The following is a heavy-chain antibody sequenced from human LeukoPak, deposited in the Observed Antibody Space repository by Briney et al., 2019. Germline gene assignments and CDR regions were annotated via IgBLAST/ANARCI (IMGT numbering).Heavy chain of an antibody. CDR3: ARETTVGYFYD. V-gene: IGHV4-34*01. Sequence: SETLSLTCAVYGGSFSGYYWSWIRQPPGKGLEWIGEINHSGSTNYNPSLKSRVTISVDTSKNQFSLKLSSVTAADTAVYYCARETTVGYFYDWGQGTLVTVSS. CDR1: GGSFSGYY. J-gene: IGHJ4*02. D-gene: IGHD4-23*01. CDR2: INHSGST.